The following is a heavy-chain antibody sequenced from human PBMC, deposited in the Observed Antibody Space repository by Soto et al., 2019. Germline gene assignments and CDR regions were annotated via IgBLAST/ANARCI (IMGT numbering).Heavy chain of an antibody. CDR2: IGDSGDTT. J-gene: IGHJ4*02. V-gene: IGHV3-23*01. Sequence: GGSLRLSCAASGFTFSSYSMYWVRQAPGKGLEWVSFIGDSGDTTYYADSVRGRFTISRDNSKNTLYPQLNSLTAEDTAVYYCAKARYDHSNHENLDSWGQGTLVTVSA. CDR1: GFTFSSYS. CDR3: AKARYDHSNHENLDS. D-gene: IGHD4-4*01.